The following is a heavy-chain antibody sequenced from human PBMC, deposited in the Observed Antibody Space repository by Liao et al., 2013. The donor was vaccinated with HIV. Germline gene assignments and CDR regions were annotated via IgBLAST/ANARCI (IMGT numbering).Heavy chain of an antibody. CDR1: GGSVTTGTHY. D-gene: IGHD6-19*01. J-gene: IGHJ2*01. CDR2: MSYIGSP. V-gene: IGHV4-39*07. CDR3: ARIPLYSSGWFDHWYFDL. Sequence: QLQLQESGPGLVRPSETLSLICTVSGGSVTTGTHYWSWLRQSRGEGLEWIGSMSYIGSPYYNPSLKSRTTMSLDTSNNQLSLKLMSVTAADTARYYCARIPLYSSGWFDHWYFDLWGRGTLVTVSS.